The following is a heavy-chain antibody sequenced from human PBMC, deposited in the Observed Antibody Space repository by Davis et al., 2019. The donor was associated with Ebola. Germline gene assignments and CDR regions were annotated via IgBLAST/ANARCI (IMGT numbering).Heavy chain of an antibody. Sequence: PSATLSLTCAVSGGSISSSNWWSLVRQPPGKGVEWIGEIYHSGSTNYNPSLKSRVTISVDKSKNQFSLKLSSVTAADTAVYYCARDVSRQEWFGELFDYYYYGMDVWGQGTTVTVSS. V-gene: IGHV4-4*02. D-gene: IGHD3-10*01. CDR3: ARDVSRQEWFGELFDYYYYGMDV. CDR2: IYHSGST. J-gene: IGHJ6*02. CDR1: GGSISSSNW.